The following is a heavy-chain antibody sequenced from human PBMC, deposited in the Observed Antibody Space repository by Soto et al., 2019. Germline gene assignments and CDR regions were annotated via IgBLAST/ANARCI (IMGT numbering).Heavy chain of an antibody. D-gene: IGHD4-17*01. CDR1: GFSFSSYG. CDR3: ASDDAYGDNGLDY. V-gene: IGHV3-33*01. Sequence: QVQLVESGGGVVQPGRSLRLSCAASGFSFSSYGMHWVRQAPGKGLEWVAVILDDGSDKDYTDAVKGRFTISRDNSKNTLYLEMNSLRAEDTAVYYCASDDAYGDNGLDYWGQGTLVTVSS. J-gene: IGHJ4*02. CDR2: ILDDGSDK.